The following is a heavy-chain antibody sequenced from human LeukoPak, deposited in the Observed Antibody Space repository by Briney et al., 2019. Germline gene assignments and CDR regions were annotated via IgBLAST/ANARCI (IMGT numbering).Heavy chain of an antibody. D-gene: IGHD4-23*01. CDR3: ARVPPGGNSALYFDH. J-gene: IGHJ4*02. V-gene: IGHV4-59*01. CDR1: GXSISNYY. Sequence: SSETLSLTCSVSGXSISNYYWSWIRQPPGKGLEWIGYIYYSGSTNNNPSLKSRVAISEDTSKNQLSLRLSSVTAADTAVYYCARVPPGGNSALYFDHWGQGILVTVSP. CDR2: IYYSGST.